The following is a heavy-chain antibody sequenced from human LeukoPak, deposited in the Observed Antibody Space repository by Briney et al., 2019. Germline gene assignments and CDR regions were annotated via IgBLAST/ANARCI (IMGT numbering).Heavy chain of an antibody. J-gene: IGHJ4*02. V-gene: IGHV4-59*01. Sequence: SETLSLTCTVSGGSISSYYRSWIRQPPGKGLEWIGYIYYSGSTNYNPSLKSRVTISVDTSKNQFSLKLSSVTAADTAVYYCARGSFRSLDYWGQGTLVTVSS. CDR3: ARGSFRSLDY. D-gene: IGHD1-26*01. CDR1: GGSISSYY. CDR2: IYYSGST.